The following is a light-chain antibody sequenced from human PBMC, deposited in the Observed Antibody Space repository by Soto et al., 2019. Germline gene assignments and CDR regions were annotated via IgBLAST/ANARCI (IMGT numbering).Light chain of an antibody. V-gene: IGKV3-15*01. CDR2: GAS. Sequence: EKVMTQSPAALSVSPGERATLSCRASQSVNSNLAWYQQKPGQAPRLLLYGASTRATGIPARFSGSASGTEFTLTISSLQYEDSAVYYCQQYNDRPLTFGGGTKVDIK. J-gene: IGKJ4*01. CDR3: QQYNDRPLT. CDR1: QSVNSN.